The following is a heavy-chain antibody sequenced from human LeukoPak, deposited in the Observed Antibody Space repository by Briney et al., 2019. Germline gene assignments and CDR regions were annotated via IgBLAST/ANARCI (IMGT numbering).Heavy chain of an antibody. V-gene: IGHV3-7*01. D-gene: IGHD6-19*01. CDR3: ARALYTSGWYPDYFDY. Sequence: GGSLRLSCAASGFVFSNYWMSWVRQAPGKGLEWVANIKRDGNDKYYVDSVEGRFTISRDNAENSLYLEVNSLRAEDTAVYYCARALYTSGWYPDYFDYWGQGTLVTVSS. CDR2: IKRDGNDK. CDR1: GFVFSNYW. J-gene: IGHJ4*02.